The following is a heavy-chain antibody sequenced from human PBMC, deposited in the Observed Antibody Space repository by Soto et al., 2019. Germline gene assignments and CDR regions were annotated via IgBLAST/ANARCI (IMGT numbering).Heavy chain of an antibody. CDR1: GYTFTSYG. V-gene: IGHV1-18*01. J-gene: IGHJ4*02. CDR2: ISAYNGNT. CDR3: AKETIIAAADY. Sequence: QVQLVQSGAEVMKPGAAVKVSCKASGYTFTSYGISWVRQAPGQGLEWMGWISAYNGNTNYAQKLQGRVTMTTDTSTSTAYMELRIMRSDDTAVYSWAKETIIAAADYWGQGTLVTVSS. D-gene: IGHD6-13*01.